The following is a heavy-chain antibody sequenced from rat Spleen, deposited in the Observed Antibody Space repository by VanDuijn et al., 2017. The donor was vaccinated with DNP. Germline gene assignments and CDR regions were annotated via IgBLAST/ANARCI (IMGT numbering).Heavy chain of an antibody. J-gene: IGHJ2*01. Sequence: EVQLVESGGGLVQPGRSMKLSCAASGFTFSSFPMAWVRQAPTKGLEWVASITSSGGSTYYPDSVKGRFTISRDNAKSTLYLQMNSLRSEDMATYYCARRPYFDYWGQGVMVTVSS. V-gene: IGHV5-46*01. CDR3: ARRPYFDY. CDR2: ITSSGGST. CDR1: GFTFSSFP.